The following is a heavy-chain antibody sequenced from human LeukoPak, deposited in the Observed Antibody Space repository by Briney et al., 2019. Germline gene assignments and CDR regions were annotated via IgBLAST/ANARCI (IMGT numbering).Heavy chain of an antibody. J-gene: IGHJ1*01. CDR2: ISGSGGST. CDR1: GFTFSSYA. CDR3: AKARYCDSSGLGQH. V-gene: IGHV3-23*01. Sequence: GGSLRLSCAASGFTFSSYAMSWVRQAPGKGLEWVSAISGSGGSTYYADSVKGRFTISRDNSKNTLYLQMNSLRAEDTAVYYCAKARYCDSSGLGQHWGQGTLVTVSS. D-gene: IGHD3-22*01.